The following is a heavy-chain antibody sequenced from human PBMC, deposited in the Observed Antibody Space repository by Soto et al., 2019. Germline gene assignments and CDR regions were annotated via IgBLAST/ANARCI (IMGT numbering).Heavy chain of an antibody. J-gene: IGHJ6*02. CDR2: VSANNGHT. Sequence: ASVKVSCKASGFTFSNYGLNWVRQAPGQGLEWMGWVSANNGHTNYAQNLQGRVSMTTDTSTSTAYMELRGLTFDDTAVYYCARDIESVTAKHFFYYHAMDVWGQ. CDR1: GFTFSNYG. CDR3: ARDIESVTAKHFFYYHAMDV. D-gene: IGHD2-8*01. V-gene: IGHV1-18*01.